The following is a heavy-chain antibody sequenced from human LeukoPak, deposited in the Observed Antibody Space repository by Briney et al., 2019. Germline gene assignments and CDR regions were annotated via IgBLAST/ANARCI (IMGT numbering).Heavy chain of an antibody. J-gene: IGHJ4*02. CDR3: ARDQGGTGSWYEGEGY. D-gene: IGHD6-13*01. CDR1: GLPIADFA. V-gene: IGHV3-43*02. CDR2: ISGDGVST. Sequence: GGSLRLSCVASGLPIADFAMHWVRQAPGKGLEWVSLISGDGVSTFYADSVKGRFSISRDNSKNSLYLEMNSLRAEDTALYYCARDQGGTGSWYEGEGYWGQGTLVTVSS.